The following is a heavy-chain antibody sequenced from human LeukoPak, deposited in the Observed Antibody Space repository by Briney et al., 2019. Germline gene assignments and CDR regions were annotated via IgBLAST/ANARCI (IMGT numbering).Heavy chain of an antibody. CDR2: IIPIFATT. Sequence: ASVKVSCKASGGTFNSYAISWVRQAPGQGLEWMGGIIPIFATTNHAQKFQGRVTITTDESRTTAYMELSSLRSEETAVYYCARGGWVQQKYYMDVWGKGTTVTVSS. J-gene: IGHJ6*03. CDR1: GGTFNSYA. CDR3: ARGGWVQQKYYMDV. D-gene: IGHD5-24*01. V-gene: IGHV1-69*05.